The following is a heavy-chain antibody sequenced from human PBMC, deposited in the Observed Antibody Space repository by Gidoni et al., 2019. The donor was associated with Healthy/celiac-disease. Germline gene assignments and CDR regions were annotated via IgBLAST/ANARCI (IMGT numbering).Heavy chain of an antibody. Sequence: EVQLVESGGGLIQPGGSLRLSWAASGFTVSSNYMSWVRQAPGKGLEWVSVIYSGDSTNYADSVKGRFTISRDNSKNTLYLQMNSLRAEDTAVYYCARVTGYYDFWSGFFPNWGQGTLVTVSS. V-gene: IGHV3-53*01. CDR1: GFTVSSNY. CDR2: IYSGDST. J-gene: IGHJ4*02. CDR3: ARVTGYYDFWSGFFPN. D-gene: IGHD3-3*01.